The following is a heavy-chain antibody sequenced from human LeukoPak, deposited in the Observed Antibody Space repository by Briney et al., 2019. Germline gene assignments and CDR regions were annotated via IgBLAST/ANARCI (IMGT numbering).Heavy chain of an antibody. J-gene: IGHJ4*02. CDR3: ARGRHGLRYFDWPPLDY. CDR2: INHSGST. CDR1: GGSFSGYY. V-gene: IGHV4-34*01. Sequence: SETLSLTCAVYGGSFSGYYWSWIRQPPGKGLEWIGEINHSGSTNYNPSLKSRVTISVDTPKNQFSLKLSSVTAADTAVYYCARGRHGLRYFDWPPLDYWGQGTLVTVSS. D-gene: IGHD3-9*01.